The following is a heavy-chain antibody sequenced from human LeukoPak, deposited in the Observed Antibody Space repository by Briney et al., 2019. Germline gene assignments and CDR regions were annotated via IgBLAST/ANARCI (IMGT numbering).Heavy chain of an antibody. J-gene: IGHJ6*02. Sequence: GGSLRLSCAASGFTFSSYGMPWVRQAPGKGLEWVAVIWYDGSNKYYADSLKGRFTISRDNSKNTLYLQMNSLRAEDTAVYYCTRALSCSASYCSNLYHYYYYGMDVWGQGTTVTVSS. CDR1: GFTFSSYG. V-gene: IGHV3-33*01. CDR3: TRALSCSASYCSNLYHYYYYGMDV. CDR2: IWYDGSNK. D-gene: IGHD1-26*01.